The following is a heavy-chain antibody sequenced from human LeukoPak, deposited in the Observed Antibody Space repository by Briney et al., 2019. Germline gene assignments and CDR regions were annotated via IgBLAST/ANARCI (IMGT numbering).Heavy chain of an antibody. D-gene: IGHD4-17*01. CDR2: IYTSGST. CDR1: GGSISSYY. CDR3: ARDADSPTGYGMDV. J-gene: IGHJ6*02. Sequence: SETLSLTCTVSGGSISSYYWSWIRQPAGKGLEWIGRIYTSGSTNYNPSLKSRVTISVDTSKNQFSLKLSSVTAADTAVYYCARDADSPTGYGMDVWGQGTTVTVSS. V-gene: IGHV4-4*07.